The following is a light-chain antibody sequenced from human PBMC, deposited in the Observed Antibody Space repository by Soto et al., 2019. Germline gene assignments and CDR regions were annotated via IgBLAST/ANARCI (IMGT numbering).Light chain of an antibody. CDR2: EFS. J-gene: IGLJ1*01. CDR1: SSDVGGYNY. V-gene: IGLV2-14*01. Sequence: QSALTQPASVSGSTGQSITISCTGTSSDVGGYNYVSWYQQHPGKAPKLMIYEFSNRPSGVSNRFSASKSGNTASLTISGLQAEDEADYYCSSYTSSSTLVFGTGTKVTVL. CDR3: SSYTSSSTLV.